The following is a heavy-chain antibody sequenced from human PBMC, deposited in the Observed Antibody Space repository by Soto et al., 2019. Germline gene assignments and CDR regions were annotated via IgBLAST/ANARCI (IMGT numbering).Heavy chain of an antibody. D-gene: IGHD1-26*01. J-gene: IGHJ4*02. CDR3: ARHENGGTYPLAY. V-gene: IGHV4-59*08. CDR1: GASITAYY. Sequence: SVTMSLTCAVSGASITAYYLAWVRKTTGKGLEYIGHVHNSGRADYNPSLRSRVTISVDTSRNQFSLHLNSATAADTAVYFCARHENGGTYPLAYWGQGTLVTVSS. CDR2: VHNSGRA.